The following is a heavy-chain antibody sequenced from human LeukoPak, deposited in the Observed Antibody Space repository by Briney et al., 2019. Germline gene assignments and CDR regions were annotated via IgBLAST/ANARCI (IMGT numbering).Heavy chain of an antibody. Sequence: GGSLRLSCAASGFTFSGYAMSWVRQSPGKGLEWVSAISGGGGTTYYAYYADSVKGRFTISRDNSKNTLYLLMNSLRAEDTAVYYCAKFYDILTGYIDYWGQGTLVTVSS. V-gene: IGHV3-23*01. D-gene: IGHD3-9*01. CDR1: GFTFSGYA. CDR2: ISGGGGTTYYA. J-gene: IGHJ4*02. CDR3: AKFYDILTGYIDY.